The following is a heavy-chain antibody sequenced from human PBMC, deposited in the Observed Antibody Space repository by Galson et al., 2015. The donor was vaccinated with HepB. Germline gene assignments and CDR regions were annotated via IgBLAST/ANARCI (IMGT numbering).Heavy chain of an antibody. D-gene: IGHD3-9*01. CDR3: ARVVKYYDILTGYYRYNCFDP. J-gene: IGHJ5*02. V-gene: IGHV4-4*07. CDR1: GGSISSYY. Sequence: ETLSLTCTVSGGSISSYYWSWIRQPAGKGLEWIGHIYTSGSTNYNPSLKSRVTMSVDTSKNQFSLKLSSVTAADTAVYYCARVVKYYDILTGYYRYNCFDPWGQGTLVTVSS. CDR2: IYTSGST.